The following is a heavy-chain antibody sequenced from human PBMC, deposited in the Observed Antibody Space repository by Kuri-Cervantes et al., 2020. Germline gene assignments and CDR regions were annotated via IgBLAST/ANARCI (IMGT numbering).Heavy chain of an antibody. CDR2: ISSSSSGI. V-gene: IGHV3-48*01. CDR1: GFTFSSYS. D-gene: IGHD5-12*01. J-gene: IGHJ4*02. Sequence: GESLKISCAASGFTFSSYSMNWVRQAPGKGLEWVSSISSSSSGIYYADSVKGRFTISRDNAKNSLYLQMNSLRAEDTAVYYCARLYSGYDYWFYYFDYWGQGTLVTVSS. CDR3: ARLYSGYDYWFYYFDY.